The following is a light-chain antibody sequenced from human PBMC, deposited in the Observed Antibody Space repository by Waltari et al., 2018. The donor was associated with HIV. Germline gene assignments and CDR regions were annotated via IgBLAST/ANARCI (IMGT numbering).Light chain of an antibody. CDR2: DAS. Sequence: EILMTQSPATLSVSPGERATLSCRASQSIRSNLAWYQQKPGQVPRLLLYDASTSATGIPARFSGSGSGTEFTLTITSLQSEDFAVYYCQQYNNWPPITFGQGTRLEIK. J-gene: IGKJ5*01. V-gene: IGKV3-15*01. CDR1: QSIRSN. CDR3: QQYNNWPPIT.